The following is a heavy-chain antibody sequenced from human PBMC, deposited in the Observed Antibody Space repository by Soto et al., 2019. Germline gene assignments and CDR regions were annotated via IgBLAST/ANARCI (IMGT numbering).Heavy chain of an antibody. J-gene: IGHJ6*01. V-gene: IGHV1-69*13. Sequence: SVKVSCKASVGTFSSYAISWVRQAPGQWVELMGGIIPSFGTANXSQKFQGRVXITADESASSAXMELIXVRAEDTAVYYCARGTGPGDIVLARYYYYYGMDVXG. CDR1: VGTFSSYA. D-gene: IGHD2-2*01. CDR2: IIPSFGTA. CDR3: ARGTGPGDIVLARYYYYYGMDV.